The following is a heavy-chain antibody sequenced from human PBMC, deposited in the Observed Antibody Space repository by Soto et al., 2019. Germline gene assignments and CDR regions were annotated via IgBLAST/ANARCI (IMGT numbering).Heavy chain of an antibody. Sequence: SETLSLTCTVSGGSISSYYWSWIRQPPGKGLEWIGYIYYSGSTNYNPSLQSRVTISVDTSKNQFSLKLSSVTAADTAVYFCARDRRDGYKRYFEFWGQGNQVT. J-gene: IGHJ4*02. CDR3: ARDRRDGYKRYFEF. CDR1: GGSISSYY. D-gene: IGHD5-12*01. CDR2: IYYSGST. V-gene: IGHV4-59*01.